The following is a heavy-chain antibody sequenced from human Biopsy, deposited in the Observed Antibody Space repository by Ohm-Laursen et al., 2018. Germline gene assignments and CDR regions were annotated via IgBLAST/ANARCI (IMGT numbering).Heavy chain of an antibody. J-gene: IGHJ3*02. CDR2: IYYSGDT. CDR1: GGSMTGYD. CDR3: ARVEAGTYDALDI. V-gene: IGHV4-59*01. D-gene: IGHD1-26*01. Sequence: GTLSLTCSVSGGSMTGYDWSWIRLAPGKGLEWIGYIYYSGDTKYNPSLASRVTFSVDMSKSQFSLKLYSVTAADAAVYYCARVEAGTYDALDIWGQGTLVAVSA.